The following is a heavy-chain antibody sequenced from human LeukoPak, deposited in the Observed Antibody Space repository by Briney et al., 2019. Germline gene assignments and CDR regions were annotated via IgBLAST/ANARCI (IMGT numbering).Heavy chain of an antibody. CDR1: GYTFTDNY. Sequence: GASVKVSCKASGYTFTDNYMHWVRQAPGQGFECMGWINPNDGDTSYAQKFQGRVTMTRDTSISTAHMEVSRLRSDDTAVYYCARANFLYCSSSTCLFDYWGQGTLVTVSS. CDR2: INPNDGDT. J-gene: IGHJ4*02. D-gene: IGHD2-2*01. CDR3: ARANFLYCSSSTCLFDY. V-gene: IGHV1-2*02.